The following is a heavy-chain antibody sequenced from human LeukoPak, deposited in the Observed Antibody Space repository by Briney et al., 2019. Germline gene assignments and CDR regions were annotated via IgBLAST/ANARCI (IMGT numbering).Heavy chain of an antibody. Sequence: PSETLSLTCAVSGGSISSSNWWSWVRQPPGKGLGWIGEIYHSGSTNYNPSLKSRVTISVDTSKNQFSLKLSSVTAADTAVYYCARILLWFGEVTHFDSWGQGTLVTVSS. D-gene: IGHD3-10*01. CDR3: ARILLWFGEVTHFDS. V-gene: IGHV4-4*02. J-gene: IGHJ4*02. CDR2: IYHSGST. CDR1: GGSISSSNW.